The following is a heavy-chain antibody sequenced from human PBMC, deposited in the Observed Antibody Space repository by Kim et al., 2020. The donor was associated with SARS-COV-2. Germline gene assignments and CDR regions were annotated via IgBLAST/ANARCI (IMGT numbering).Heavy chain of an antibody. Sequence: SLKSRVPMSVDTSKNQFSLKLSSVTAADTAVYYCARGGSSSSEHGYGMDVWGQGTTVTVSS. V-gene: IGHV4-59*09. CDR3: ARGGSSSSEHGYGMDV. J-gene: IGHJ6*02. D-gene: IGHD6-6*01.